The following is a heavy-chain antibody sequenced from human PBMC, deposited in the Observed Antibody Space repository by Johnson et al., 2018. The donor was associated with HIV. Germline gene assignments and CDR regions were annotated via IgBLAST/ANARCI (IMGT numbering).Heavy chain of an antibody. CDR1: GFTFDDYA. D-gene: IGHD6-19*01. V-gene: IGHV3-9*01. Sequence: VQLVESGGGLVQPGRSLRLSCAASGFTFDDYAMHWVRQAPGKGLEWVSGISWNSGSIGYADSVKGRFTISRDNSKNTLYLQMNSLRAEDTAVYYCAKEGQWLVQEAFDIWGQGTMVTVSS. CDR2: ISWNSGSI. J-gene: IGHJ3*02. CDR3: AKEGQWLVQEAFDI.